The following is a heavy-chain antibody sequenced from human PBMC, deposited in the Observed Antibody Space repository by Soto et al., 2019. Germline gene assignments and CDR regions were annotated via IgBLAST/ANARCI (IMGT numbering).Heavy chain of an antibody. CDR2: ISGSGGST. J-gene: IGHJ4*02. Sequence: GGSLRLSCAASGFTFSSFAMGWVRQAPGKGLEWVSAISGSGGSTNYADSVKGRFTISRDNSKNTLYLQMNSLRAEDTAVYYCAKGLVVVPSAPSDYWGQGTLVTVSS. CDR1: GFTFSSFA. V-gene: IGHV3-23*01. D-gene: IGHD2-2*01. CDR3: AKGLVVVPSAPSDY.